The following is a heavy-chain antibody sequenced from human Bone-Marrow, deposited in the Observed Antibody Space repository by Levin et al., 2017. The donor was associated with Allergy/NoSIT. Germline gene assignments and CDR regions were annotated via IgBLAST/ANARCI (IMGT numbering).Heavy chain of an antibody. Sequence: GESLKISCAASGFTFDDYAMHWVRQVPGKGLEWVSLISWDGKSTYYADSVKGRFTISRDNNNSSLFLQMDGLRADDTALYFCAKEASRYFFAVSHFDFWGQGTLVTVSS. CDR1: GFTFDDYA. CDR3: AKEASRYFFAVSHFDF. V-gene: IGHV3-43D*04. D-gene: IGHD3-9*01. J-gene: IGHJ4*02. CDR2: ISWDGKST.